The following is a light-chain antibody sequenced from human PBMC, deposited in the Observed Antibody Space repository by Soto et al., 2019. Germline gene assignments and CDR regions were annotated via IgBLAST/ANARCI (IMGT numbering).Light chain of an antibody. CDR3: QVWDSSAV. CDR1: KIGSKN. CDR2: RDF. J-gene: IGLJ1*01. Sequence: YELTQPLSVSVALGQTARITCGGDKIGSKNVQWYQQKPGQAPVLVIYRDFNRPSGIPERFSGSNSGNTATLTISRAQAGDEADYYCQVWDSSAVFGTGTKVTVL. V-gene: IGLV3-9*01.